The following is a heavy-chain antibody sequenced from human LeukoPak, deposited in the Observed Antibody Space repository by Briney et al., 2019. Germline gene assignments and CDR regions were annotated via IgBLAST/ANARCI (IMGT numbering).Heavy chain of an antibody. Sequence: SETLSLTCTVSGGSISSYYWSWIRQPAGKGLEWIARIYTSGSTTYNTSLKSRVTISVDKSKSQFSLKLSSVTAADTAVYYCARIYSGYDGGYYFDYWGQGTLVTVSS. V-gene: IGHV4-4*07. J-gene: IGHJ4*02. D-gene: IGHD5-12*01. CDR3: ARIYSGYDGGYYFDY. CDR1: GGSISSYY. CDR2: IYTSGST.